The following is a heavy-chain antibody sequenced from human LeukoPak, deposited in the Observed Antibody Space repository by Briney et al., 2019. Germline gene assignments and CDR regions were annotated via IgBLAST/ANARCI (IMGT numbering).Heavy chain of an antibody. J-gene: IGHJ3*02. CDR1: GLTLSNAW. CDR3: ARDVEMYSSTWSDAFGI. D-gene: IGHD6-13*01. V-gene: IGHV3-7*01. CDR2: IKQDGSDK. Sequence: HPGGSLRLSCAVSGLTLSNAWTAWVRQAPGKGLEWVANIKQDGSDKYYMDSVRGRFTISRDNAKNSLYLQMNSLRVEDTAVYYCARDVEMYSSTWSDAFGIWGQGTMVTVSS.